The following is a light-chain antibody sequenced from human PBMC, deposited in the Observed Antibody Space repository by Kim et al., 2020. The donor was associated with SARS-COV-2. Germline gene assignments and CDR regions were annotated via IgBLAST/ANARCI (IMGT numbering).Light chain of an antibody. J-gene: IGKJ4*01. CDR2: AAS. CDR3: LQHHSYPLT. V-gene: IGKV1-17*03. Sequence: DIQMTQSPSAMSASVGDRVTITCRTSQGIGNYLTWFQQKPGKVPKRLIFAASSLLSEVPSRFSGSGSGTEFTLTITNLQPEDFATYYCLQHHSYPLTLGGGTKVEIK. CDR1: QGIGNY.